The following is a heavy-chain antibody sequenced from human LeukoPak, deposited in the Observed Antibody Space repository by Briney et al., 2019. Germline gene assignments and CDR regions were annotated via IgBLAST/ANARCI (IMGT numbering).Heavy chain of an antibody. CDR2: IKQDGSEK. J-gene: IGHJ4*02. CDR1: GFTFSSYW. D-gene: IGHD5-18*01. V-gene: IGHV3-7*03. CDR3: ANTPGFAMVFDY. Sequence: GGSLRLSCAASGFTFSSYWMSWVRQAPGKGLEWVANIKQDGSEKYYVDSVKGRFTISRDNSKNTLYLQMNSLRAEDTAVYYCANTPGFAMVFDYWGQGTLVTVSS.